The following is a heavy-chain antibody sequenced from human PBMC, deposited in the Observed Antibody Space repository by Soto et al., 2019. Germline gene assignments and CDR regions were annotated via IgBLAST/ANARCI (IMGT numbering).Heavy chain of an antibody. J-gene: IGHJ3*02. CDR3: AKDFEPYSYGHDAFDI. D-gene: IGHD5-18*01. CDR1: GFTFSSYA. Sequence: GGSLRLSCAASGFTFSSYAMSWVRQAPGKGLEWVSAISGSGGSTYYADSVKGRFTISRDNSKNTLYLQMNSLRAEDTAVYYCAKDFEPYSYGHDAFDIWGQGTMVTVSS. CDR2: ISGSGGST. V-gene: IGHV3-23*01.